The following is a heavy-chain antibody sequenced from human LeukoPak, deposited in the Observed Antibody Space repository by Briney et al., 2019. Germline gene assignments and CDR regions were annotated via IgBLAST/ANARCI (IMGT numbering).Heavy chain of an antibody. J-gene: IGHJ4*02. Sequence: GGSLRLSCAASGFTVSSNYMSWVRQAPGKGLEWVSVIYSGGSTYYADSVKGRFTISRDNSKNTLYLQMNSLRAGDTAVYYCAREPEGELRVGGFDYWGQGTLVTVSS. CDR3: AREPEGELRVGGFDY. D-gene: IGHD3-16*01. CDR2: IYSGGST. CDR1: GFTVSSNY. V-gene: IGHV3-66*01.